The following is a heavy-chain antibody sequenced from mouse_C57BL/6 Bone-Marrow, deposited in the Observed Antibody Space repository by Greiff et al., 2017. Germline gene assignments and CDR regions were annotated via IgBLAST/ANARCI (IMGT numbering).Heavy chain of an antibody. CDR1: GFTFSSYG. J-gene: IGHJ4*01. CDR3: ARPRDY. V-gene: IGHV5-6*01. Sequence: EVQLQESGGDLVKPGGSLKLSCAASGFTFSSYGMSWVRQTPDKRLEWVATISSGGSYTYYPDSVKGRYTISTDNAKNTLYLQMRSLKSEDTAMYYCARPRDYWGQGTSVTVSS. CDR2: ISSGGSYT.